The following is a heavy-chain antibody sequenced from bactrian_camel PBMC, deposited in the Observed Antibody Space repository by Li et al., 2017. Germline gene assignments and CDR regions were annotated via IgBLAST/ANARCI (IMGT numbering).Heavy chain of an antibody. V-gene: IGHV3S26*01. J-gene: IGHJ6*01. CDR2: TDSDGHQ. CDR3: AAGDFCHSSPSPYSA. D-gene: IGHD6*01. CDR1: YTGDPHC. Sequence: QLVESGGGSVQAGVSLRLSCAASYTGDPHCLAWFRQAPGKEREGVASTDSDGHQRYGDSALGRFTASRDSTTNTLYLQMTNLQPEDTATYYCAAGDFCHSSPSPYSAWGQGTQVTVS.